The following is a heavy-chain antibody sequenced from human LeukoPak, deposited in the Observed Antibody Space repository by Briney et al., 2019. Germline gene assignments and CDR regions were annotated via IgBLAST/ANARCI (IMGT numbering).Heavy chain of an antibody. D-gene: IGHD2-2*01. CDR2: INPKSGGT. V-gene: IGHV1-2*02. CDR3: ARDRWYCSSTSCYYHYYYYMDV. CDR1: GYTFTGYY. Sequence: GASVKVSCKASGYTFTGYYMHWVRQTPGQGLEWMGWINPKSGGTNYEQKFQGRVTMTRDTSISTAYMELSRLRSDDTAVYYCARDRWYCSSTSCYYHYYYYMDVWGKGTTVTVSS. J-gene: IGHJ6*03.